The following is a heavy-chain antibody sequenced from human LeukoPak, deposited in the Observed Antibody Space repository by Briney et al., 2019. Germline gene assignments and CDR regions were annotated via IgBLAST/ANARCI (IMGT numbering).Heavy chain of an antibody. V-gene: IGHV3-21*01. CDR2: ISSSSSYI. J-gene: IGHJ4*02. Sequence: PGGSLRLSCAASGFTFSSYSMNWVRQAPRKGLEWVSSISSSSSYIYYAGSVKGRFTISRGNAKNSLYLQMNSLRTEDTAVYYCARLATNGGYGYWGQGTLVTVSS. D-gene: IGHD5-12*01. CDR3: ARLATNGGYGY. CDR1: GFTFSSYS.